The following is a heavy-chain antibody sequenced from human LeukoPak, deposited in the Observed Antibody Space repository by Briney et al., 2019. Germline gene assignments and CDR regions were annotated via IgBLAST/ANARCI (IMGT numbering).Heavy chain of an antibody. D-gene: IGHD2-21*02. Sequence: SGTLSLTCAVSGGSISSSNWWSWVRQPPGKGLEWIGEIYHSGSTNYNPSLKSRVTMSLEMSKHQFSLNLTSVTAADTAVYYCASNTATVFDYWGQGALVTVSS. CDR3: ASNTATVFDY. CDR1: GGSISSSNW. CDR2: IYHSGST. V-gene: IGHV4-4*02. J-gene: IGHJ4*02.